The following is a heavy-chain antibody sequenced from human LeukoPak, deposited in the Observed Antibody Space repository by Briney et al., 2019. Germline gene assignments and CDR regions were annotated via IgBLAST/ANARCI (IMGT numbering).Heavy chain of an antibody. Sequence: PSETLSLTCAVNGGSFSGYYWSWIRQPPGKGLEWIGEITQSGSINSNPSLKSRVTISVDTSKNQFSLKLSSVTAADTAVYYCARSSYYYGADALDIWGQGTMVTVSS. CDR3: ARSSYYYGADALDI. CDR2: ITQSGSI. CDR1: GGSFSGYY. J-gene: IGHJ3*02. D-gene: IGHD3-10*01. V-gene: IGHV4-34*01.